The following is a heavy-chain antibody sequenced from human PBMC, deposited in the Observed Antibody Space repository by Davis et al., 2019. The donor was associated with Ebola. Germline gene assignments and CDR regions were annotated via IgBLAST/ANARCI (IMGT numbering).Heavy chain of an antibody. CDR1: GLTVSTNY. CDR3: ARAGFGPPVWFDP. D-gene: IGHD3-16*01. CDR2: IYSNGNT. Sequence: GESLKISCAASGLTVSTNYMTWVRQAPGKGLEWVSLIYSNGNTFYADSVKGRFTIPRDTSKNTLYLQMHSLRAEDTALYYCARAGFGPPVWFDPWGQGTLVAVSS. V-gene: IGHV3-53*01. J-gene: IGHJ5*02.